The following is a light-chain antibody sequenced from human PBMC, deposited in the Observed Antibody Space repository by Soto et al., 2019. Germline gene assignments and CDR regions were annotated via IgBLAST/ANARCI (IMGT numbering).Light chain of an antibody. V-gene: IGLV2-23*02. CDR1: SSEVGSYAR. J-gene: IGLJ3*02. Sequence: QSVLTQPASVSGSPGQSITISCTGTSSEVGSYARVSWYHHHPGKAPTLMIYEVNKRPTGVSNRFAGSQSGNTASLSFYGLQADGEADYYCCSSVGGPNWVFRGGTKLNVL. CDR2: EVN. CDR3: CSSVGGPNWV.